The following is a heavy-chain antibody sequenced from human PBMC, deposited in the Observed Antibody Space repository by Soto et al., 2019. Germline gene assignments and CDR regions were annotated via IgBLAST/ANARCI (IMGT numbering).Heavy chain of an antibody. J-gene: IGHJ4*02. CDR1: GFAFNNYG. CDR3: AREDSIIIPAASDF. V-gene: IGHV3-21*01. CDR2: ISKSDYT. Sequence: GWSLRLSCTVSGFAFNNYGINWVRQAPGRGLEWVSSISKSDYTYYSDSVKGRFAISRDNAKSSVSLQMNTLRVEDTAVYYCAREDSIIIPAASDFWGQGTLVTVSS. D-gene: IGHD2-2*01.